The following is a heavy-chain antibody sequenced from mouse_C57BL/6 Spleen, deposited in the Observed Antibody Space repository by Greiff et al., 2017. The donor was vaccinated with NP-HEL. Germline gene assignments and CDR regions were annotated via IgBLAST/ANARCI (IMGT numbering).Heavy chain of an antibody. D-gene: IGHD2-2*01. Sequence: EVKLVESEGGLVQPGSSMKLSCTASGFTFSDYYMAWVRQVPEKGLEWVANINYDGSSTYYLDSLKSRFIISRDNAKNILYLQMSSLKSEDTATYYGAREGIYYGNDDYWGQGTTRTVSS. J-gene: IGHJ2*01. CDR1: GFTFSDYY. CDR3: AREGIYYGNDDY. CDR2: INYDGSST. V-gene: IGHV5-16*01.